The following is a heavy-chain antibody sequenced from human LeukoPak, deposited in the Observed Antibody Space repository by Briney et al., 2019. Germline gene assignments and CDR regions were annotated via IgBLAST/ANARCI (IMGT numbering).Heavy chain of an antibody. D-gene: IGHD6-13*01. CDR2: IWYGGNNK. V-gene: IGHV3-30*18. CDR3: AKDQGSSWYDGFDY. CDR1: GFTFSSYG. Sequence: PGRSLRLSYAASGFTFSSYGMHWVRQAPGKGLEWVAVIWYGGNNKYYVDSVKGRFTISRDNSKSTLYLQMNSLRAEDTAVYYCAKDQGSSWYDGFDYWGQGTLVTVSS. J-gene: IGHJ4*02.